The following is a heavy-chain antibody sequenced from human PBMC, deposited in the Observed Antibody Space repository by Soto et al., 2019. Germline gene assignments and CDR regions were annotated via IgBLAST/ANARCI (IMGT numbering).Heavy chain of an antibody. CDR1: GGTFSSYA. V-gene: IGHV1-69*06. Sequence: QVQLVQSGAEVKKPGSSVKVSCKASGGTFSSYAISWVRQAPEQGLEWMGGIIPIFGTANYAQKFQGRVTITADKSTSTAYMELSSLRSEDTAVYYCATCGGDCYSPRDYYYGMDVWGQGTTVTVSS. D-gene: IGHD2-21*02. CDR2: IIPIFGTA. J-gene: IGHJ6*02. CDR3: ATCGGDCYSPRDYYYGMDV.